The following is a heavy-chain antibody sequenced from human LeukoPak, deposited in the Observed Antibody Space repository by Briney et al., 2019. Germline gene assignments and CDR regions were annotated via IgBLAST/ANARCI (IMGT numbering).Heavy chain of an antibody. CDR1: GFTFSSYA. V-gene: IGHV3-30*01. CDR3: ARPREDRHRGYDLGGYFDY. Sequence: GGSLRLSCAASGFTFSSYAMHWVRQAPGKGLEWVAVISYDGSKKYYADSVKGRFTISRDNSKNTLYLQMNSLRAEDTALYYSARPREDRHRGYDLGGYFDYWGQGTLVTVSS. J-gene: IGHJ4*02. CDR2: ISYDGSKK. D-gene: IGHD5-12*01.